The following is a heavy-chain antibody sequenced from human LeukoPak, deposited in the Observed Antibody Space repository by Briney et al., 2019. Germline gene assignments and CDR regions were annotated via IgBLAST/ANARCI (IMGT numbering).Heavy chain of an antibody. Sequence: PGGSLRLSCAASGFTFSSYGMHWVRQAPGKGLEWVAFIRYDGSNKYYADSVKGRFTISRDNSKNTLYLQMNSLRAEDTAVYYCAKGNRVLSYYYDRSGYCLDYWGQGTLVTVSS. J-gene: IGHJ4*02. CDR1: GFTFSSYG. CDR3: AKGNRVLSYYYDRSGYCLDY. V-gene: IGHV3-30*02. D-gene: IGHD3-22*01. CDR2: IRYDGSNK.